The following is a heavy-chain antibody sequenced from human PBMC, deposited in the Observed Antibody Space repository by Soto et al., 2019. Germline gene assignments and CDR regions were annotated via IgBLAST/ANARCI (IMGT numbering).Heavy chain of an antibody. Sequence: GGSLRLSCAASGFTFSSYAMSWVRQAPGKGLEWVSAISGSGGSTYYADPVKGRFTISRDNSKNTLYLQMNSLRAEDTAVYYCATDILTGYYKDYWGQGTLVTVSS. V-gene: IGHV3-23*01. CDR2: ISGSGGST. D-gene: IGHD3-9*01. J-gene: IGHJ4*02. CDR3: ATDILTGYYKDY. CDR1: GFTFSSYA.